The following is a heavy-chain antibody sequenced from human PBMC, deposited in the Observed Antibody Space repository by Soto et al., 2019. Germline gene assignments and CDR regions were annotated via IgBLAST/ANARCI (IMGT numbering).Heavy chain of an antibody. V-gene: IGHV3-23*01. J-gene: IGHJ4*02. CDR1: GFTFSSYA. D-gene: IGHD3-10*01. Sequence: EVQLLESGGGLVQPGGSLRLSCAASGFTFSSYAMSWVRQAPGKGLEWVSSISGSGGSTYYEDSVKGRFTISRDNSKNTLYLQMNSLRAEDTAVYYCAKSGPGSGSYRNFDDWGQVTLVTVSS. CDR3: AKSGPGSGSYRNFDD. CDR2: ISGSGGST.